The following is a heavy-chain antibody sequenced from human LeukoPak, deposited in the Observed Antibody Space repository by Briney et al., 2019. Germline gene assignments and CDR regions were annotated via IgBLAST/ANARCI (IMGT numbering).Heavy chain of an antibody. CDR1: GFTFSFYA. CDR3: AKGGAVLPKYYFDY. V-gene: IGHV3-23*01. J-gene: IGHJ4*02. CDR2: ISGSGGST. Sequence: GGSLRLSCAASGFTFSFYAMSWVRQAPGKGLEWVSVISGSGGSTYYADSVKGRFTISRDNSKNTLYLQMNSLRAEDTAVYYCAKGGAVLPKYYFDYWGQGTLVTVSS. D-gene: IGHD1-26*01.